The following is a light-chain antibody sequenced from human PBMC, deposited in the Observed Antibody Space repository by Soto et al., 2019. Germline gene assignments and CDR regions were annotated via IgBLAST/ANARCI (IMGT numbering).Light chain of an antibody. V-gene: IGKV1-5*01. CDR2: DAS. J-gene: IGKJ1*01. Sequence: DIQMTQSPSTLSASVGDRVTITCRASQSISSWLAWYQQKAGKAPKLLIYDASNLGSGVPSRFSGSGSGTEFTLTISSLQPGDFATYYCQQAWTFGQGTKVEVK. CDR1: QSISSW. CDR3: QQAWT.